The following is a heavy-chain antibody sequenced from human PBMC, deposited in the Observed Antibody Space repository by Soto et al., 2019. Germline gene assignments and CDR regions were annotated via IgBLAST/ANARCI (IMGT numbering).Heavy chain of an antibody. V-gene: IGHV3-21*01. CDR2: ISSSSSYI. CDR1: GFTFSSYS. Sequence: EVQLVESGGGLVKPGGSLRLSCAASGFTFSSYSMNWVRQAPGKGLEWVSSISSSSSYIYYADSVKGRFTISRDNAKNSLYLQMNGLRAEDTAVYYCASSFNDYIWGSYRIDYWGQGTLVTVSS. D-gene: IGHD3-16*02. CDR3: ASSFNDYIWGSYRIDY. J-gene: IGHJ4*02.